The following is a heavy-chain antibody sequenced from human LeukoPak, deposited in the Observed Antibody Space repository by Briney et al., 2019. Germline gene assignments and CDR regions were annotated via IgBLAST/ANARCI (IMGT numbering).Heavy chain of an antibody. CDR3: GRRASQFDY. J-gene: IGHJ4*02. Sequence: RGSLRLSCAASGFTFSTYAMSWVRQAPGKGLEWVSALSGSGGTTYHADSVKGRFTISRDNSKNTLYLQMNSLRAEDTAVYYCGRRASQFDYWGQGTLVTVSS. V-gene: IGHV3-23*01. CDR2: LSGSGGTT. CDR1: GFTFSTYA.